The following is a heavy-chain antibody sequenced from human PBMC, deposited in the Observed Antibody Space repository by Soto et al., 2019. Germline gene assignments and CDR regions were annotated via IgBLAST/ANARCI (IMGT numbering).Heavy chain of an antibody. CDR1: GSSITTYY. V-gene: IGHV4-59*01. CDR3: ARRLFGSGWTLDS. J-gene: IGHJ4*02. CDR2: VYHTGST. Sequence: SDTLSLTCDFSGSSITTYYWTWIRQAPGKGLEWIGNVYHTGSTDYNSSLKSRVTISVDTSKNQFSLNMNSVTAADTAVYYCARRLFGSGWTLDSWGQGVLVTVSS. D-gene: IGHD6-19*01.